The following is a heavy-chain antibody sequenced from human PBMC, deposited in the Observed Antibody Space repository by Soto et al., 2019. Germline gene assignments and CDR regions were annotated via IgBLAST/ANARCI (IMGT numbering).Heavy chain of an antibody. D-gene: IGHD3-22*01. J-gene: IGHJ4*02. CDR3: AKESYDSSGYDPGYFDY. V-gene: IGHV3-30*18. CDR1: GFTFSSYG. CDR2: ISYDGSNK. Sequence: HPGGSLRLSCAASGFTFSSYGMHWVRQAPGKGLEWVAVISYDGSNKYYADSVKGRFTISRDNSKNTLYLQMNSLRAEDTAVYYCAKESYDSSGYDPGYFDYWGQGTLVTVSS.